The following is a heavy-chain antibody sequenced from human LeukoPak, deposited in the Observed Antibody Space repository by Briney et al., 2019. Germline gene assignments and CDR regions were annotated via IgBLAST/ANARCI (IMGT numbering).Heavy chain of an antibody. CDR3: ARRITMVRGVIRYFDY. CDR1: GFTFSSYW. Sequence: GGSLRLSCAASGFTFSSYWMSWVRQAPGKGLEWVANIKQDGSEKYYVDSVKGRFTISGDNAKNSLYLQMNSLRAEDTAVYYCARRITMVRGVIRYFDYWGQGTLVTVSS. J-gene: IGHJ4*02. V-gene: IGHV3-7*01. D-gene: IGHD3-10*01. CDR2: IKQDGSEK.